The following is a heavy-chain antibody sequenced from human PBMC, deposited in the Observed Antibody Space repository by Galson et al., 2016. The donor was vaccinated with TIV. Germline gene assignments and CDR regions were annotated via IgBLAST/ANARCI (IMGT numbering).Heavy chain of an antibody. V-gene: IGHV1-69*02. CDR3: ARADSVDISSTEY. Sequence: SVKVSCKASGGTFSRHTVSWVRQAPGQGLEWVGRIIPLLGIAGFAQKFQGRVSITADTSTSTAYMELSSLKPGDTAVYYCARADSVDISSTEYWGQGTLVTVSS. CDR2: IIPLLGIA. CDR1: GGTFSRHT. D-gene: IGHD3-9*01. J-gene: IGHJ4*02.